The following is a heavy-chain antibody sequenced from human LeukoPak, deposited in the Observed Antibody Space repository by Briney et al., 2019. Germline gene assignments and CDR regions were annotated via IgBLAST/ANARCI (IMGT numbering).Heavy chain of an antibody. Sequence: SETLSLTCTVSGGSISNSNYYWGWIRQSPGKGLEWIGGIYYRGTIYYSSSLKSRVTISVESSKNQFSLRLNSVTAADTAVYYCARGQDIVVVPAHYFDYWGQGTLVTVSS. J-gene: IGHJ4*02. CDR2: IYYRGTI. CDR1: GGSISNSNYY. V-gene: IGHV4-39*07. D-gene: IGHD2-2*01. CDR3: ARGQDIVVVPAHYFDY.